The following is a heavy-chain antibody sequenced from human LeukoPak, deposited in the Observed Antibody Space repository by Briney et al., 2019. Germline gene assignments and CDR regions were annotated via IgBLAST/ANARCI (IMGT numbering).Heavy chain of an antibody. CDR1: GYTFTGYY. Sequence: ASVKVSCKASGYTFTGYYMHWVRQAPGQGLEWMGRIIPILGIANYAQKFQGRVTITADKSTSTAYMELSSLRSEDTAVYYCARGFLYSSSLCWFDPWGQGTLVTVSS. CDR3: ARGFLYSSSLCWFDP. J-gene: IGHJ5*02. V-gene: IGHV1-69*02. D-gene: IGHD6-6*01. CDR2: IIPILGIA.